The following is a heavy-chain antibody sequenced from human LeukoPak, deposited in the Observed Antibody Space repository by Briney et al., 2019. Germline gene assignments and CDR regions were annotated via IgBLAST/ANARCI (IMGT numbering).Heavy chain of an antibody. Sequence: PGGSLRLSCAAYGFSFSVSGMNWVRQAPGKGLEWVSYISATSSNINYADSVRGRFTISRDNAKNLLYLYMDSLRVEDMAVYYCARGGAARPDYWGQGTLVTVSS. J-gene: IGHJ4*02. V-gene: IGHV3-21*01. CDR3: ARGGAARPDY. D-gene: IGHD6-6*01. CDR1: GFSFSVSG. CDR2: ISATSSNI.